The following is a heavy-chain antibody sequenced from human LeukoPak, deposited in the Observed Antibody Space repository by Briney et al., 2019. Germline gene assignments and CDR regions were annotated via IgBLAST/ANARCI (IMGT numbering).Heavy chain of an antibody. D-gene: IGHD5-12*01. CDR2: IFSDGSTT. J-gene: IGHJ4*02. Sequence: PGGSLRLSCAASGSTFSNFWMNWVRLAPGKGLVWVSRIFSDGSTTNYADSVKGRFTISRDNAKNTLYLQMNSLRAEDTAVYYCARGNSGYEYWGQGTLVTVSS. CDR3: ARGNSGYEY. CDR1: GSTFSNFW. V-gene: IGHV3-74*01.